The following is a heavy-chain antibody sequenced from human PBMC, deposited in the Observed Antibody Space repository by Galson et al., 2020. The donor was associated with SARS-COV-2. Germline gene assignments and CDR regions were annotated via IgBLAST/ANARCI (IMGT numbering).Heavy chain of an antibody. CDR2: IYYIGST. V-gene: IGHV4-31*03. Sequence: SQTLSLPCTVSGGSISSGGYYCSWIRQHPGKGLAWIGYIYYIGSTYYNPSLKSRVTISVDTSKNQFSPKLSSVTAADTAVYYCARAGQGTRGYDPFFGYWGQGSLVTGSS. D-gene: IGHD5-12*01. CDR3: ARAGQGTRGYDPFFGY. J-gene: IGHJ4*02. CDR1: GGSISSGGYY.